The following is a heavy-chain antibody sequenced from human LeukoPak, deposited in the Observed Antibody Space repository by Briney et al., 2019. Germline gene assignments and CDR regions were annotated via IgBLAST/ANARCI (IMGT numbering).Heavy chain of an antibody. V-gene: IGHV1-69*05. J-gene: IGHJ4*02. CDR1: GGTFSSYA. CDR3: ARDRYSSGWYSPNFDY. CDR2: IIPIFGTA. Sequence: ASVKVSCKASGGTFSSYAISWVRQAPGQGLEWMGRIIPIFGTANYAQKFQGRVTITTDESTSTAYMELSSLRSDDTAVYYCARDRYSSGWYSPNFDYWGQGTLVTDSS. D-gene: IGHD6-19*01.